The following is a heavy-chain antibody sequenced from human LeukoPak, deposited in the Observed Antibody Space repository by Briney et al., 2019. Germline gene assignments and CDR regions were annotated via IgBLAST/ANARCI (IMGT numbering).Heavy chain of an antibody. J-gene: IGHJ5*02. CDR3: ARGWAGNWFDP. Sequence: PSETLSLTCAVSDVSFTNYYWTWIRQSPGKGLEWLGEISHTGNTHYNPSLKSRVTISVDTSKNQFSLKLSSVTAADTAVYYCARGWAGNWFDPWGQGTLVTVSS. CDR2: ISHTGNT. V-gene: IGHV4-34*01. CDR1: DVSFTNYY. D-gene: IGHD6-19*01.